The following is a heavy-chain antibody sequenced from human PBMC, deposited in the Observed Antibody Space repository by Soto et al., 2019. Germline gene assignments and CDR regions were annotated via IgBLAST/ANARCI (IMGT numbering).Heavy chain of an antibody. Sequence: VGSLRLSCAASGFTFSSYWMSWVRQAPGKGLEWVANIKQDGSEKYYVDSVKGRFTISRDNAKNSLYLQMNSLRAEDTAVDYCARDLGILNHYYDSSGINWFDPWGQGTLVTVSS. CDR1: GFTFSSYW. CDR2: IKQDGSEK. J-gene: IGHJ5*02. D-gene: IGHD3-22*01. CDR3: ARDLGILNHYYDSSGINWFDP. V-gene: IGHV3-7*01.